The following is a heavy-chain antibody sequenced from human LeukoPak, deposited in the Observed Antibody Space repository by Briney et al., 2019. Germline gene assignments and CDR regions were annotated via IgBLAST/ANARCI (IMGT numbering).Heavy chain of an antibody. CDR2: IYHGGST. CDR1: GGSISSNNW. CDR3: AKGEDYGSGTVHFAS. D-gene: IGHD3-10*01. J-gene: IGHJ4*02. Sequence: SETLSLTCAVSGGSISSNNWWSWVRQPPGKGLEWIGEIYHGGSTNYNPSLKSRIAMSVDRSRNQFSLQLSSVTAADTAVYYCAKGEDYGSGTVHFASWGQGTLVTV. V-gene: IGHV4-4*02.